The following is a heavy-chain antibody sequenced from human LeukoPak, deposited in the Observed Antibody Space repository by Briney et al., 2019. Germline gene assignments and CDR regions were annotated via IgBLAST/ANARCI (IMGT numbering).Heavy chain of an antibody. V-gene: IGHV3-30*02. D-gene: IGHD3-22*01. CDR3: AKNAATYYYDSSGYYDHFDY. CDR2: IRYDGTIK. J-gene: IGHJ4*02. Sequence: GGSLRLSCATSGFPFSSYGMHWVRQAPGKGLEGVGFIRYDGTIKYYADSMKGRFTISRDNSKNTLYLQMNTLRADDTAVYYCAKNAATYYYDSSGYYDHFDYWGQGTLVTVSS. CDR1: GFPFSSYG.